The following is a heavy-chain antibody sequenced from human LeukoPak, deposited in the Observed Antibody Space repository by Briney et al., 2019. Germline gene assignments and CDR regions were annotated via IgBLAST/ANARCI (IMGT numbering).Heavy chain of an antibody. CDR3: ALDSTYYYDSSDHSSLGGAFDI. V-gene: IGHV1-45*03. D-gene: IGHD3-22*01. CDR1: GYTFTYRY. CDR2: ITPFNGNT. Sequence: SVKVSCKASGYTFTYRYLHWVRQAPRQALEWMGWITPFNGNTHYAQKFQDRVTITRDRSMSTGYMELSSLRSEDTAMYYCALDSTYYYDSSDHSSLGGAFDIWGQGTMVTVSS. J-gene: IGHJ3*02.